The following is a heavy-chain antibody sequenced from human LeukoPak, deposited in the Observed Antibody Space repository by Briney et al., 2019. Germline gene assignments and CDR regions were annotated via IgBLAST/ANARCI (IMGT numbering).Heavy chain of an antibody. Sequence: SETLFLTCAVSGGSISSGGYSWSWIRQPPGKGLEWIGYIYHSGSTYYNPSLKSRVTISVDRSKNQFSLKLSSVTAADTAVYYCARVSMRGLWFGEIYGMDVWGQGTTVTVSS. D-gene: IGHD3-10*01. CDR2: IYHSGST. V-gene: IGHV4-30-2*01. CDR1: GGSISSGGYS. J-gene: IGHJ6*02. CDR3: ARVSMRGLWFGEIYGMDV.